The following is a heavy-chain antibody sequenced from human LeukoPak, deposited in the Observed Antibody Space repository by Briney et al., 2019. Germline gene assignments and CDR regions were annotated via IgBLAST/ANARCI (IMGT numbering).Heavy chain of an antibody. CDR3: ARHGGSGYGQSWFDP. D-gene: IGHD3-3*01. CDR2: IYYSGST. J-gene: IGHJ5*02. V-gene: IGHV4-39*01. Sequence: SETLSLTCTVSGGSISSSSYYWGWIRQPPGRGLEWIGSIYYSGSTYYNPSLKSRVTISVDTSKNQFSLKLSSVTAADTAVYYCARHGGSGYGQSWFDPWGQGTLVTVSS. CDR1: GGSISSSSYY.